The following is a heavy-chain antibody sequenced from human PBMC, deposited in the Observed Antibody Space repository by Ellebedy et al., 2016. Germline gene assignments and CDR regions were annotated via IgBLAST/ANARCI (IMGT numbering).Heavy chain of an antibody. CDR1: GFTFSSYS. CDR3: ARERGYDGGSYNWFDP. V-gene: IGHV3-21*01. J-gene: IGHJ5*02. CDR2: ISSSSSYI. Sequence: GGSLRLXCAASGFTFSSYSMNWVRQAPGKGLEWVSSISSSSSYIYYADSVKGRFTISRDNAKNSLYLQMNSLRAEDTAVYYCARERGYDGGSYNWFDPWGQGTLVTVSS. D-gene: IGHD5-12*01.